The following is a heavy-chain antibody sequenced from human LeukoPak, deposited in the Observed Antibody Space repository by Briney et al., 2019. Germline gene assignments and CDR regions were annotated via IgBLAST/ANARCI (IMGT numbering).Heavy chain of an antibody. CDR1: GGSFSGYY. Sequence: PSETLSLTCAVYGGSFSGYYWSWIRQPPGKGLEWIGEINHSGSTNYNPSLKSRVTISVDTSKNQFSLKLSSVTAADTAVYYCARAPMIVVVMIRYWYFDLWGRGTLVTVSS. CDR2: INHSGST. CDR3: ARAPMIVVVMIRYWYFDL. D-gene: IGHD3-22*01. J-gene: IGHJ2*01. V-gene: IGHV4-34*01.